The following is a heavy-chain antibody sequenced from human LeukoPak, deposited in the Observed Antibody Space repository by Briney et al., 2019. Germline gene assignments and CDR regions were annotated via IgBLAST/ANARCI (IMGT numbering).Heavy chain of an antibody. V-gene: IGHV3-7*01. J-gene: IGHJ4*02. D-gene: IGHD2-2*02. CDR2: IKQDGSEK. Sequence: GGSLRLSCAASGFTFRSYWMTWVRQAPGKGLEWVAYIKQDGSEKYYVDSVKGRFTISRDNAKNTVYLQMNSLRVEDTAVYYCARDPLVYMWGQGSLVTVSS. CDR1: GFTFRSYW. CDR3: ARDPLVYM.